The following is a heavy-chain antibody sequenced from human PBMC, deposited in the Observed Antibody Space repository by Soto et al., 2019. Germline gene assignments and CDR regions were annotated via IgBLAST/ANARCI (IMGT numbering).Heavy chain of an antibody. CDR2: IYYSGSTY. Sequence: SETLSLTCTVSGGSISSGHYYWTWIRQHPGKGLEWIGYIYYSGSTYYYNPSLKSRVTISVDTSKNQFSLKLSSVTAADTAVYYCARGERRSVTPPRAANWFDPWGQGTLVTVSS. J-gene: IGHJ5*02. D-gene: IGHD4-17*01. CDR1: GGSISSGHYY. V-gene: IGHV4-31*03. CDR3: ARGERRSVTPPRAANWFDP.